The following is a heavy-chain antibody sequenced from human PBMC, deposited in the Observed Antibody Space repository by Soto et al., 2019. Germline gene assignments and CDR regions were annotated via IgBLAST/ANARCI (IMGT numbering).Heavy chain of an antibody. Sequence: GGSLRLSCAASGFTVSSNYMSWVRQAPGKGLEWVSVIYSGGSAYYADSVKGRFTISRDDSRNSLYLQMNSLKTEDTAMYYCTRAGILTTPYYFDYWGQGTLVTVSS. CDR1: GFTVSSNY. CDR3: TRAGILTTPYYFDY. V-gene: IGHV3-66*01. D-gene: IGHD2-21*01. J-gene: IGHJ4*02. CDR2: IYSGGSA.